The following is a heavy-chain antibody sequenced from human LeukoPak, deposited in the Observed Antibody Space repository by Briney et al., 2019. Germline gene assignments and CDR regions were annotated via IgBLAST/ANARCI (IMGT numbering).Heavy chain of an antibody. V-gene: IGHV3-7*01. CDR3: ASHGITMIVVAPDDAFDI. Sequence: GGSLRLSCAASGFTFSSYWMSWVRQAPGKGLEWVPTIKQDGRENYYVDSVKGRFTISRDNAKNSLYLQMNSLRAEDTAVYYCASHGITMIVVAPDDAFDIWGQGTMVTVSS. CDR1: GFTFSSYW. CDR2: IKQDGREN. J-gene: IGHJ3*02. D-gene: IGHD3-22*01.